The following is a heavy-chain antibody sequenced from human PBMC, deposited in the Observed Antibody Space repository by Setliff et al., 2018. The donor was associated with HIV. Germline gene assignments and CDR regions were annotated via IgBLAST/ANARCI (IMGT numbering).Heavy chain of an antibody. Sequence: SETLSLTCTVSGLSMSYNYWTWSRQSTGKGLEWIGYVHYSGSTRYNPSLKSRVTISVDTSKKKFSLKLTSMTATDTAVYYCASEKKAWSVSDSFYEYWGQGVPVTVSS. D-gene: IGHD3-3*01. J-gene: IGHJ4*02. CDR1: GLSMSYNY. V-gene: IGHV4-59*01. CDR3: ASEKKAWSVSDSFYEY. CDR2: VHYSGST.